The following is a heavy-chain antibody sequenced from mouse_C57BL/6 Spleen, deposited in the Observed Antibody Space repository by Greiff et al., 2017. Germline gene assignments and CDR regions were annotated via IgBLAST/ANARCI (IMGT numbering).Heavy chain of an antibody. V-gene: IGHV1-26*01. D-gene: IGHD3-1*01. J-gene: IGHJ2*01. CDR3: ARERAMYYFDY. CDR1: GYTFTDYY. CDR2: INPNNGGT. Sequence: VQLQQSGPELVKPGASVKISCKASGYTFTDYYMNWVKQSHGKSLEWIGDINPNNGGTSYNQKFKGKATLTVDKPSSTAYMELRSLTSEDSAVYYCARERAMYYFDYWGQGTTLTVSS.